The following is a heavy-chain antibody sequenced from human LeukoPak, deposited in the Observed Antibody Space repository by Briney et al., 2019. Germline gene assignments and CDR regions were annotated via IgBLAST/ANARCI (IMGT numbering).Heavy chain of an antibody. CDR1: GFSLTTSGVG. Sequence: SGPTLVNPTQTLTLTCTFSGFSLTTSGVGVGWIRQPPGKALEWLALIYWDDDKRYRPSLKTRLTITKDTSKNQVVLTVTNMDPVDTATYYCAHSKRHFSSPSLDYWGQGTLVTVSS. D-gene: IGHD2-2*01. J-gene: IGHJ4*02. V-gene: IGHV2-5*06. CDR2: IYWDDDK. CDR3: AHSKRHFSSPSLDY.